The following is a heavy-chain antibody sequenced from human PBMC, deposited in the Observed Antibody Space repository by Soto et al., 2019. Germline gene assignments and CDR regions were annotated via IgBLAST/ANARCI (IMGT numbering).Heavy chain of an antibody. J-gene: IGHJ6*02. V-gene: IGHV4-4*02. CDR1: GDSIIGTGW. D-gene: IGHD3-16*02. CDR2: VYHSGAT. CDR3: VRNRYYSLDV. Sequence: QVQLQESGPGLVRPSGTLSLTCALSGDSIIGTGWWSWVRQSPGKGLDWIGEVYHSGATNYNPSLKSRVTISIDTSRNPFSLNLGSVTAADTAVYYCVRNRYYSLDVWGQGTTVTVSS.